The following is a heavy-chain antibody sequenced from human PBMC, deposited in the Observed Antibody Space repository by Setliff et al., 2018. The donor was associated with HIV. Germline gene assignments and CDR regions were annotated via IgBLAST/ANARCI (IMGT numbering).Heavy chain of an antibody. V-gene: IGHV3-23*01. J-gene: IGHJ4*02. CDR2: ISGSGGST. D-gene: IGHD3-10*01. CDR1: GFTFSSYA. CDR3: ARDRDGATMVRGVIIRGGFDY. Sequence: GGSLRLSCAASGFTFSSYAMSWVRQAPGKGLEWVSAISGSGGSTYYADSVKGRFTISRDNSKNTLYLQMNSLRAEDTAVYYCARDRDGATMVRGVIIRGGFDYWGQGTLVTVSS.